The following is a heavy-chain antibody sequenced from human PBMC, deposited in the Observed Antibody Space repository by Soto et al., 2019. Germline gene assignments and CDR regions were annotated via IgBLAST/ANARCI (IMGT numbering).Heavy chain of an antibody. CDR3: ASDYGGNVYAY. CDR1: GYTFTSYY. Sequence: GASVKVSCKASGYTFTSYYMHWVRQAPGQGLEWMGIINPSGGSTSYAQKFQGRVTMTRDTSTSTVYMELSSLRSEDTAVYDCASDYGGNVYAYWGQGTLVTVSS. D-gene: IGHD4-17*01. V-gene: IGHV1-46*01. J-gene: IGHJ4*02. CDR2: INPSGGST.